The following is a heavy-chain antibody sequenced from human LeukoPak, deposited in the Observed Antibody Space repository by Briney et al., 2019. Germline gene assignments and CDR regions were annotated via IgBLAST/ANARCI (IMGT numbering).Heavy chain of an antibody. V-gene: IGHV4-59*01. Sequence: SETLSLTCTVSGGSISSYYWSWIRQPPGKGLEWIGYIYYSGSTNYNPSLKSRVTISVDTSRNQFSLKLSSVTAADTAVYYCASGYCSGGSCYYYMDVWGKGTTVTVSS. D-gene: IGHD2-15*01. J-gene: IGHJ6*03. CDR1: GGSISSYY. CDR3: ASGYCSGGSCYYYMDV. CDR2: IYYSGST.